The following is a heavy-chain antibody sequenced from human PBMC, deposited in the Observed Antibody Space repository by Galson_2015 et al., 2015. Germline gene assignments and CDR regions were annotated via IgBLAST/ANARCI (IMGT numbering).Heavy chain of an antibody. J-gene: IGHJ6*02. CDR2: MNPNSGNT. CDR3: ASELGYCSSTSCSKYYYYGMDV. Sequence: SCKASGYTFTSYDINWVRQATGQGLEWMGWMNPNSGNTGYAQKFQGRVTMTRNTSISTAYMELSNLRSEDTAVYYCASELGYCSSTSCSKYYYYGMDVWGQGTTVTVSS. CDR1: GYTFTSYD. V-gene: IGHV1-8*01. D-gene: IGHD2-2*01.